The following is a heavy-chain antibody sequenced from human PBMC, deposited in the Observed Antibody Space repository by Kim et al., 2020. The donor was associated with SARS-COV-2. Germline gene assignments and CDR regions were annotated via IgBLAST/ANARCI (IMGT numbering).Heavy chain of an antibody. D-gene: IGHD5-18*01. CDR1: GYSFTSYW. CDR2: IYPGDSDT. J-gene: IGHJ3*02. CDR3: ASPASIRDGYSYGLDAFDI. Sequence: GESLKISCKGSGYSFTSYWIGWVRQMPGKGLEWMGIIYPGDSDTRYSPSFQGQVTISADKSISTAYLQWSSLKASDTAMYYCASPASIRDGYSYGLDAFDIWGQGTMVTVSS. V-gene: IGHV5-51*01.